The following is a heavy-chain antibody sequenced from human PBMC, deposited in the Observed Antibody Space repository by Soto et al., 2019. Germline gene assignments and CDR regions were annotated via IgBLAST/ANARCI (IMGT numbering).Heavy chain of an antibody. CDR3: AAYCSSTSCYEQITSRESVRGT. CDR1: GFTFSSYA. Sequence: EVQLLESGGGLVQPGGSLRLSCAASGFTFSSYAMSWVRQAPGKGLEWVSAISGSGGSTYDADSVKGRFTISRDNSKNTLYLQMNSLRAEDTAVYYCAAYCSSTSCYEQITSRESVRGTWGKGSLVTVSS. D-gene: IGHD2-2*01. J-gene: IGHJ5*02. CDR2: ISGSGGST. V-gene: IGHV3-23*01.